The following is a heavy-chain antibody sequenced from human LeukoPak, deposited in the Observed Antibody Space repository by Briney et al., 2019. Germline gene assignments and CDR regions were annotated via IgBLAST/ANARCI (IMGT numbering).Heavy chain of an antibody. D-gene: IGHD2-2*01. CDR3: ARGYCSSTSRLGRAFDI. J-gene: IGHJ3*02. Sequence: SVKVSCKASGGTFSSYAISWVRQAPGQGLEWMGGIIPIFGTANYAQKFQGRVTITTDESTSTAYMELSSLRSEDTAVYYCARGYCSSTSRLGRAFDIWGQGTMVTVSS. CDR1: GGTFSSYA. CDR2: IIPIFGTA. V-gene: IGHV1-69*05.